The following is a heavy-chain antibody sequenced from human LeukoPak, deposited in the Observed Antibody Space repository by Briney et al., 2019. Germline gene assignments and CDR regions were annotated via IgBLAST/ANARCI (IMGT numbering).Heavy chain of an antibody. CDR2: IIPIFGTT. V-gene: IGHV1-69*05. D-gene: IGHD3-22*01. CDR3: ARGKDTSAYRALDS. CDR1: GDTFSSSA. Sequence: GASVKVSCKASGDTFSSSAISWVRQAPGQGLEWMGGIIPIFGTTDYAQKFRGRITITTDESTSTAYMEISSLRSEDSAVYYCARGKDTSAYRALDSWGQGTLATVSS. J-gene: IGHJ4*02.